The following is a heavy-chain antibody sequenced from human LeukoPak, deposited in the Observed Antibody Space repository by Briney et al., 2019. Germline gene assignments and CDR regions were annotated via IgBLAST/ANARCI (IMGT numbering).Heavy chain of an antibody. V-gene: IGHV1-2*02. D-gene: IGHD6-13*01. CDR1: GYTFTSYG. J-gene: IGHJ6*03. CDR2: INPNSGGT. CDR3: ARELVPISNYYYYYYMAV. Sequence: ASVKVSCKASGYTFTSYGISWVRQAPGQGLEWMGWINPNSGGTNYAQKFQGRVTMTRDTSISTAYMELSRLRSDDTAVYYCARELVPISNYYYYYYMAVWGKGTTVTVSS.